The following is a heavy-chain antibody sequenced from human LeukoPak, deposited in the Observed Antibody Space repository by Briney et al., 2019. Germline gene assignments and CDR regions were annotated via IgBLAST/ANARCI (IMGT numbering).Heavy chain of an antibody. V-gene: IGHV4-61*02. D-gene: IGHD3-22*01. CDR2: IYTIGNT. CDR3: ARDRSYYSDTGTDY. Sequence: SETLSLTCTVSGASISRGSHYWSWIRQPAGKGLKWIGRIYTIGNTNYSPSLWRRVTISVDTSRNQFSLRLSSVTAADTAVYYCARDRSYYSDTGTDYWGQGALVTVSS. CDR1: GASISRGSHY. J-gene: IGHJ4*02.